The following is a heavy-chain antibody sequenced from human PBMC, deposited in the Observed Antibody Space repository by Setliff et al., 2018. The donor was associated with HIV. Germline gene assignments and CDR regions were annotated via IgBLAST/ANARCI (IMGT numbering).Heavy chain of an antibody. D-gene: IGHD3-10*01. J-gene: IGHJ4*02. V-gene: IGHV1-69*01. CDR1: GGTFDNYA. Sequence: VKVSCKASGGTFDNYAISWVRQAPGQGLEWVGGIIPLFGTTNYAQKFQGRVTITADESTNTAHMELNSLRSIDTAMYYCATVFYYNSESYSLDYWGQGMLGPSPQ. CDR3: ATVFYYNSESYSLDY. CDR2: IIPLFGTT.